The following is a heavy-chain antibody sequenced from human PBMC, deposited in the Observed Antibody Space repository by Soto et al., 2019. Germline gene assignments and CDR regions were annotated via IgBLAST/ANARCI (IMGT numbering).Heavy chain of an antibody. Sequence: ASVKVSCKASGXTFTGYYMHWVRQAPGQGLEWMGWINPNSGGTNYAQKFQGWVTMTRDTSISTAYMGLSRLRSDDTAVYYCARGSIAAAGTGYYYYMDVWGKGTTVTVSS. CDR3: ARGSIAAAGTGYYYYMDV. V-gene: IGHV1-2*04. J-gene: IGHJ6*03. CDR1: GXTFTGYY. D-gene: IGHD6-13*01. CDR2: INPNSGGT.